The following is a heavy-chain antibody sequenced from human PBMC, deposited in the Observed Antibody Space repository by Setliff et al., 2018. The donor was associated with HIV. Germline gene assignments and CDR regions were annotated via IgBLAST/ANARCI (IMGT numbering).Heavy chain of an antibody. CDR2: ISYTGIT. CDR3: AKDSRNITSCCGEN. CDR1: GGSISRGSYS. V-gene: IGHV4-39*02. D-gene: IGHD2-2*01. J-gene: IGHJ4*02. Sequence: SETLSLTCTVSGGSISRGSYSWGWIRQPPGKGLEWIGSISYTGITNYNPSLKSRVTISVDTSQNQFSLKLTSVTAADTAVYYCAKDSRNITSCCGENWGQGTLVTVSS.